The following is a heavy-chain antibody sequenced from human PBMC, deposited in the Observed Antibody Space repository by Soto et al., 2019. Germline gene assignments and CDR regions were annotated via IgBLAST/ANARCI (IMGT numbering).Heavy chain of an antibody. V-gene: IGHV1-69*02. D-gene: IGHD3-22*01. Sequence: GASVKVSCKASGGTFSSYTISWVRQAPGQGLEWMGRIIPILGIANYAQKFQGRVTITADKSTSTAYMELSSLRSEDTAVYYCARTGIGYYDSSGYPRPEYFQHWGQGTLVTLSS. CDR1: GGTFSSYT. CDR3: ARTGIGYYDSSGYPRPEYFQH. CDR2: IIPILGIA. J-gene: IGHJ1*01.